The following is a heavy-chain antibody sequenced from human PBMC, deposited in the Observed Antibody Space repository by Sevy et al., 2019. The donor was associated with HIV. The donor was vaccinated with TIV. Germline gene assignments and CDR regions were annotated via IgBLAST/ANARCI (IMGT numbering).Heavy chain of an antibody. Sequence: GGSLRLSCAASGFTFSSYGMHWVRQAPGKGLEWVVFIRYDGSNKYYADSVKGRFTISRDNSKNTLYLQMNSLRAEDTAVYYCAKDGRRGYYYDSSGFGFDYWGQGTLVTVSS. V-gene: IGHV3-30*02. CDR3: AKDGRRGYYYDSSGFGFDY. D-gene: IGHD3-22*01. CDR2: IRYDGSNK. J-gene: IGHJ4*02. CDR1: GFTFSSYG.